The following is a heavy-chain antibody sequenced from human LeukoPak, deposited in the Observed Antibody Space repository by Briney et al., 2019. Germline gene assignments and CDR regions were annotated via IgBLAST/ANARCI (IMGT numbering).Heavy chain of an antibody. J-gene: IGHJ3*02. CDR3: ARHPALVGATRQMAFDI. Sequence: GGSLRLSCAASGFTFSSYSMNWVRQAPGKGLEWVSSISSSSSYIYYADSVKGRFTISRDNAKNSLYLQMNSLRAEDTAVYYCARHPALVGATRQMAFDIWGQGTMVTVSS. CDR2: ISSSSSYI. V-gene: IGHV3-21*01. CDR1: GFTFSSYS. D-gene: IGHD1-26*01.